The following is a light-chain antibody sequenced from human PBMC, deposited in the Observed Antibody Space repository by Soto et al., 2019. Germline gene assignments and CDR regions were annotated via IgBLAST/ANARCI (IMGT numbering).Light chain of an antibody. CDR1: QTVSNI. CDR2: GAS. CDR3: QQNNNSPPST. V-gene: IGKV3-15*01. J-gene: IGKJ3*01. Sequence: EIVITQSPSTLSVSPGERATLSCRASQTVSNIFAWYQQTLRQAPRLLTYGASTRATGLPTSFSGSASGTEFTLTISRLQSEDFAVYYRQQNNNSPPSTFGPGTKVDIK.